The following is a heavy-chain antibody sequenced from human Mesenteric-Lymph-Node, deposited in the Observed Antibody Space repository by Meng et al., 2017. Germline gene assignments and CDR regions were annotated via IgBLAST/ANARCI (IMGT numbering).Heavy chain of an antibody. J-gene: IGHJ4*02. Sequence: QVQLQQRGAGLLKPSETLSLTCAVYGGSFSNYYWNWIRQSPGKGLEWIGEVSHGGTTNYNPSLKSRVSISVDTSSNQFSLELTSVTAADTAVYYCATLGLGWSGFDFWGQGTLVTVSS. V-gene: IGHV4-34*01. CDR2: VSHGGTT. CDR3: ATLGLGWSGFDF. D-gene: IGHD6-19*01. CDR1: GGSFSNYY.